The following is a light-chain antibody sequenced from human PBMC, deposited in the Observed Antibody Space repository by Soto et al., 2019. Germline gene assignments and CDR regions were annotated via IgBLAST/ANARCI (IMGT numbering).Light chain of an antibody. J-gene: IGKJ4*01. V-gene: IGKV3-11*01. Sequence: EIVLTQSPATLSLSPGERATLSCSASQSVSSYLAWYQQKPGQAPRLLIYDASNRATGIPARFSGSGSGTDFTLTISSLEPDDFAFYYCQQRSDWPSTFGGGTKVQIK. CDR2: DAS. CDR1: QSVSSY. CDR3: QQRSDWPST.